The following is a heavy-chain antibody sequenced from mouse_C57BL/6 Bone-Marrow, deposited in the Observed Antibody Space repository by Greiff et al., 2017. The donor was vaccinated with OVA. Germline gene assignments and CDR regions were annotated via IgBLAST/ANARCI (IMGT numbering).Heavy chain of an antibody. CDR1: GFTFTDYY. J-gene: IGHJ2*01. Sequence: EVQLVESGGGLVQPGGSLSLSCAASGFTFTDYYMSWVRQPPGKALEWLGFIRNKANGYTTEYSASVKGRFTISRDNSQSFLYLQMNALRAEDSATYYCARYKAVAPYFDYWGQGTTLTVSS. CDR3: ARYKAVAPYFDY. D-gene: IGHD1-1*01. CDR2: IRNKANGYTT. V-gene: IGHV7-3*01.